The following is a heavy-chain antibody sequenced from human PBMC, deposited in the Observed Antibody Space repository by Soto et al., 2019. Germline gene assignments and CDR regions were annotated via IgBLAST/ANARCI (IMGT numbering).Heavy chain of an antibody. V-gene: IGHV1-3*01. D-gene: IGHD6-6*01. Sequence: QVQLVQSGAEVKKPGASVKVSCKASGYTFTSYAMHWVRQAPGQRLEWMGWINAGNGNTKYSQKLQGRVTITRDTSASTAYRELSSLRSEDTAVYYCARGPFSSSRGGSLGTALDYWGQGTLVTVSS. CDR2: INAGNGNT. J-gene: IGHJ4*02. CDR1: GYTFTSYA. CDR3: ARGPFSSSRGGSLGTALDY.